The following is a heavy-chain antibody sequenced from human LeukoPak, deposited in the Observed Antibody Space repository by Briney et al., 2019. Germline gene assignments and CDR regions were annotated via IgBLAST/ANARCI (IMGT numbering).Heavy chain of an antibody. CDR3: ARAEYSYGYYYYMDV. D-gene: IGHD5-18*01. J-gene: IGHJ6*03. CDR1: GGSFSGYY. CDR2: INHSGST. V-gene: IGHV4-34*01. Sequence: SQTLSLTCAVYGGSFSGYYWSWIRQPPGKGLEWIGEINHSGSTNYNPSLKSRVTISVDTSKNQFSLKLSSVTAADTAVYYCARAEYSYGYYYYMDVWGKGTTVTVSS.